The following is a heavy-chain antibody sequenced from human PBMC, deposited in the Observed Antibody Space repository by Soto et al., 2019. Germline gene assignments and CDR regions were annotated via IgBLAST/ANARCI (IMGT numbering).Heavy chain of an antibody. J-gene: IGHJ6*02. CDR2: ISGSGGST. V-gene: IGHV3-23*01. CDR1: GFTFSSYA. CDR3: AKDWMATNNYYYYGMDV. Sequence: GGSLRLSCAASGFTFSSYAMSWVRQAPGKGLEWVSAISGSGGSTYYADSVKGRFTISRDNSKNTLYLQMNSLRAEDTAVYYCAKDWMATNNYYYYGMDVWGQGTTVTVSS. D-gene: IGHD5-12*01.